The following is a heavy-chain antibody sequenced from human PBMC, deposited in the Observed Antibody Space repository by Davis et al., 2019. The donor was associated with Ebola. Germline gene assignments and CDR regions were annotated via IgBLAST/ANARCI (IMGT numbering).Heavy chain of an antibody. Sequence: ASVKVSCKASGYTFTSYYMHWVRQAPGQGLEWMGIINPSGDSTTYAQKFQGRVTMTRDTSTSTVYMELSSLRSEDTAVHYCARDYSESYHRRWLDPWGQGTLVTVSS. CDR3: ARDYSESYHRRWLDP. D-gene: IGHD1-26*01. V-gene: IGHV1-46*01. CDR1: GYTFTSYY. CDR2: INPSGDST. J-gene: IGHJ5*02.